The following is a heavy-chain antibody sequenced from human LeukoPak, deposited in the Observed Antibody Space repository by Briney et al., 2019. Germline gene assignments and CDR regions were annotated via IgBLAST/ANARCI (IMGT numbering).Heavy chain of an antibody. D-gene: IGHD2-2*01. CDR2: ISGSGGST. Sequence: GRSLRLSCVASGFTFSSYAMSWVREAPGKGLGRVSGISGSGGSTYYADSVKVRFPISRDNSKNTLYLQMKSLRAEDTATYYCAVEDCSCIRWYLFCGQGTLLTVSS. V-gene: IGHV3-23*01. J-gene: IGHJ4*02. CDR3: AVEDCSCIRWYLF. CDR1: GFTFSSYA.